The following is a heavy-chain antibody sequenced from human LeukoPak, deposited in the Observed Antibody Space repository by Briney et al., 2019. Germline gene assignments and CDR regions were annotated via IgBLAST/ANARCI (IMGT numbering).Heavy chain of an antibody. CDR3: AKPMTTVTPFDY. D-gene: IGHD4-17*01. CDR1: GFTFNNYG. J-gene: IGHJ4*02. CDR2: IRYDGSNK. Sequence: GGSLRLSCAASGFTFNNYGMHWVRQAPGKGLEWVAFIRYDGSNKYYAESVKGRFAISRDDSKNTLYLQMKSLRAEDTAVYYSAKPMTTVTPFDYWGQGTLVTVSS. V-gene: IGHV3-30*02.